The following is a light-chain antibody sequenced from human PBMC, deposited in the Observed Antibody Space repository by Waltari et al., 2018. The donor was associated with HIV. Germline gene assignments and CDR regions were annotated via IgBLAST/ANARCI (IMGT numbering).Light chain of an antibody. CDR3: QQYDNLPRT. Sequence: DIQMTQSPSSLSASVGDRVTITCQASQDISNFLNWYQQKPGKAPKLLIYDASNLETGVPSRFSGSGSGTYFTVTIISLQPEDIGTYYCQQYDNLPRTFGQGTKLEIK. CDR2: DAS. CDR1: QDISNF. J-gene: IGKJ2*01. V-gene: IGKV1-33*01.